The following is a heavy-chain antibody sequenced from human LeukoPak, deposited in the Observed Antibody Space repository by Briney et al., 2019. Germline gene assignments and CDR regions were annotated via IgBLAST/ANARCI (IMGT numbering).Heavy chain of an antibody. V-gene: IGHV5-51*01. D-gene: IGHD6-19*01. CDR3: ARQIREVGWYFDY. CDR2: IYPGDSDT. J-gene: IGHJ4*02. CDR1: GYSFTSYW. Sequence: GESLKISCKGSGYSFTSYWIGWVRQMPGKGQEWMGIIYPGDSDTRYSPSFQGQVTISADKSISTAYLQWSSLKASDTVLYYCARQIREVGWYFDYWGQGTLVTVSS.